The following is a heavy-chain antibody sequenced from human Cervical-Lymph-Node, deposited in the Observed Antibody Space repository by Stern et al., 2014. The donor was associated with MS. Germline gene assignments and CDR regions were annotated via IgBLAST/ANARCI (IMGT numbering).Heavy chain of an antibody. V-gene: IGHV1-8*01. J-gene: IGHJ4*02. Sequence: DQLVESEAEVKKPGASVKVSCKSPRYTFTNYDIFWVRQATGQGLEWMGWMNPNSGDTGYAQKFQGRISMTRDSSISTVYMELSRLRSDDTAVYYCARKLSPAGTEDYWGQGTLVTVS. CDR3: ARKLSPAGTEDY. CDR1: RYTFTNYD. CDR2: MNPNSGDT. D-gene: IGHD2-2*01.